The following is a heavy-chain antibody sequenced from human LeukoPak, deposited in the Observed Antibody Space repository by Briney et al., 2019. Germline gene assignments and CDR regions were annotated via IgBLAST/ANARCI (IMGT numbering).Heavy chain of an antibody. J-gene: IGHJ4*02. Sequence: PGGSLRLSCAASGFTFEDYALHWVRQAPGKGLDWVSGISWSSGSIGYADSVKGRFTISRDNAKNSLYLQMNSLRAEDTALYYCAKAVISSEEFFDYWGQGTLVTVSS. CDR1: GFTFEDYA. CDR3: AKAVISSEEFFDY. D-gene: IGHD6-6*01. CDR2: ISWSSGSI. V-gene: IGHV3-9*01.